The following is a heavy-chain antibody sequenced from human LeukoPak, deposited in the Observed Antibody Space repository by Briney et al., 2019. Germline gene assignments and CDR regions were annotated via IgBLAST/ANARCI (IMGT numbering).Heavy chain of an antibody. CDR2: INHSGSN. Sequence: SSETLSLTCAVYGGSFSGYYWSWIRQPPGKGLEWIGEINHSGSNNYNPSLKSRVTISVDTSKNQFSLKLSSVTAADTAVYYCARPLAYCGGDCYSDAFDIWGQGTMVTVSS. J-gene: IGHJ3*02. V-gene: IGHV4-34*01. CDR1: GGSFSGYY. CDR3: ARPLAYCGGDCYSDAFDI. D-gene: IGHD2-21*02.